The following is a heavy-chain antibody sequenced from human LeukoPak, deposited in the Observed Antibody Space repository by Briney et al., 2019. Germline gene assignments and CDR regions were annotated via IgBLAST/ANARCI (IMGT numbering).Heavy chain of an antibody. J-gene: IGHJ5*02. CDR3: ARDAHIGWFDP. V-gene: IGHV4-39*07. D-gene: IGHD5-12*01. Sequence: PSETLSLTCTVSGGSISSSSYYWGWIRQPPGKGLEWIGSIYYSGSTYYNPSLKSRVTISVDTSKNQFSLKLSSVTAADTAVYYCARDAHIGWFDPWGQGTLVTVSS. CDR2: IYYSGST. CDR1: GGSISSSSYY.